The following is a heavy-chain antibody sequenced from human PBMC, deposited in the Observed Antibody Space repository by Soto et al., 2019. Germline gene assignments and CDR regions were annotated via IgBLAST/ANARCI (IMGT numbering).Heavy chain of an antibody. Sequence: QVQLQESGPGLVKPSGTLSLTCAVSGGSISSSNWWSWVRQPPGKGLEWIGEIYHSGSTNYNPSXXRRVPISVDKXXNXFXXKLSSVTAADTAVYYCARDGLRGSSWYPPGWYFDLWGRGTLVTVSS. CDR3: ARDGLRGSSWYPPGWYFDL. CDR2: IYHSGST. J-gene: IGHJ2*01. D-gene: IGHD6-13*01. V-gene: IGHV4-4*02. CDR1: GGSISSSNW.